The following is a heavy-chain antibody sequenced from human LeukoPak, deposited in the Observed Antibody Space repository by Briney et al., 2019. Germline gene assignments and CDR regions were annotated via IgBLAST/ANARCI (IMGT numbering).Heavy chain of an antibody. J-gene: IGHJ5*02. D-gene: IGHD5-12*01. V-gene: IGHV1-69*13. CDR3: ARDPPRYDHCDMMPRSDP. Sequence: GASVKVSCKASGGTFSSYAISWVRQAPGQGLEWMGGIIPIFGTANYAQKFQGRVTITADESTSTAYMELSSLRSEDTAVYYCARDPPRYDHCDMMPRSDPGGRGTLITVSS. CDR2: IIPIFGTA. CDR1: GGTFSSYA.